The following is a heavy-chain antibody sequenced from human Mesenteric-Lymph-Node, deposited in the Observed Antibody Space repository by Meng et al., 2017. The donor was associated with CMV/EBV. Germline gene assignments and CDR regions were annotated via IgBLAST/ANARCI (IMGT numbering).Heavy chain of an antibody. Sequence: GESLKISCAASGFTFSSYWMSWVRQAPGKGLEWVANIKQDGSEKHYVDSVKGRFTISRDDTKKTLYLQMNSLRAEDTAVYYCARDAGYYQHWGQGTLVTVSS. J-gene: IGHJ1*01. CDR1: GFTFSSYW. CDR3: ARDAGYYQH. V-gene: IGHV3-7*01. CDR2: IKQDGSEK.